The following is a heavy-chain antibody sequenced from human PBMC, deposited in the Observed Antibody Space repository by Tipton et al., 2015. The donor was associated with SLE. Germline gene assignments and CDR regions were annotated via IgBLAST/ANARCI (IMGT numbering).Heavy chain of an antibody. CDR3: ARSAGYGSSWAHFDY. CDR1: GDSIGTDPHY. CDR2: VHSGGNT. V-gene: IGHV4-39*07. D-gene: IGHD6-13*01. J-gene: IGHJ4*02. Sequence: TLSLTCSVSGDSIGTDPHYWGWFRLPPGKGLEWIGSVHSGGNTFYTPSLKSRVTISMDTSKNQFSLKLSSVTAADTAVYYCARSAGYGSSWAHFDYWGQGTLVTVSS.